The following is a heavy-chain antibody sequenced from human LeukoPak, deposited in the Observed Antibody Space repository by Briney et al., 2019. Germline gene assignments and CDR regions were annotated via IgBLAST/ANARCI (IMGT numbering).Heavy chain of an antibody. D-gene: IGHD3-22*01. CDR1: GGSIRSVSYY. Sequence: SETLSLTCSVSGGSIRSVSYYWDWIRQPLGKGLEWIGSTSFSGTTYYNPSLKSRLTISVDPSKNQFSLKLRSVTAADTAVFYCARHWDSSGYYPLRNEHSDYWGRGTLVTVSS. CDR2: TSFSGTT. J-gene: IGHJ4*02. V-gene: IGHV4-39*01. CDR3: ARHWDSSGYYPLRNEHSDY.